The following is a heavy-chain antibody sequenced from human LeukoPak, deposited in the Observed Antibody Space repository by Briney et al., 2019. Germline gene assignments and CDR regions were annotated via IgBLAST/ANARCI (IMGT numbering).Heavy chain of an antibody. CDR2: IYYTGST. D-gene: IGHD3-10*01. CDR1: GGSINSYY. CDR3: ARDDGYYGSGRSNWYFDL. V-gene: IGHV4-59*01. J-gene: IGHJ2*01. Sequence: SETLSLTCTVSGGSINSYYWSWIRQPPGKGLEWIGYIYYTGSTNYNPSLKSRVTISVDTSKNQFSLKLGSVTAADTAVYYCARDDGYYGSGRSNWYFDLWGRGTLVTVSS.